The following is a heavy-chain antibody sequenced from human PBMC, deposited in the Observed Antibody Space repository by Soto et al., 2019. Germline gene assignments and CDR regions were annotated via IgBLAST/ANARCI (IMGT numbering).Heavy chain of an antibody. CDR2: IIPIFGTA. D-gene: IGHD3-22*01. J-gene: IGHJ4*02. CDR1: GGTFSSYA. Sequence: QVQLVQSGAEVKKPGSSVKVSCKASGGTFSSYAISWVRQAPGQGLEWMGGIIPIFGTANYAQKFQGRVTITAEQSTSAAYMELSSLRSEDTAVYYCVTALNYYDSSGYYSPFDYWGQGTLVTVSS. CDR3: VTALNYYDSSGYYSPFDY. V-gene: IGHV1-69*01.